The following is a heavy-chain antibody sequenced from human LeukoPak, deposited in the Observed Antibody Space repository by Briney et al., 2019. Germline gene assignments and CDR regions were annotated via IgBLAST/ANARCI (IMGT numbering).Heavy chain of an antibody. Sequence: SETLSLTCSVSGGSISSGAYYWSWLRQFPGRGLEWIAYIYHTGNTYYNPSLKSRLTISLDTSNNQFSLKLSSVTAADTAVYYCARDLSGYGASDYWGQGTLVTVSS. D-gene: IGHD3-22*01. CDR2: IYHTGNT. V-gene: IGHV4-31*03. J-gene: IGHJ4*02. CDR3: ARDLSGYGASDY. CDR1: GGSISSGAYY.